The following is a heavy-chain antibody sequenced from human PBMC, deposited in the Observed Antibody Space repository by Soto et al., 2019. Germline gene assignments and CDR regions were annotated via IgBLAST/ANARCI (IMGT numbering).Heavy chain of an antibody. J-gene: IGHJ3*01. CDR2: IYYSGST. CDR1: GGSISSYY. D-gene: IGHD3-10*01. CDR3: ARRYGSAFDF. V-gene: IGHV4-59*01. Sequence: QVQLQESGPRLVKPSETLSLTCTVSGGSISSYYWSWIRQPPGKGLEWIGYIYYSGSTNYNPSLKSRVTISVDTSKNQFSLKLSSVTAADTAVYYCARRYGSAFDFWGQGTMVTVSS.